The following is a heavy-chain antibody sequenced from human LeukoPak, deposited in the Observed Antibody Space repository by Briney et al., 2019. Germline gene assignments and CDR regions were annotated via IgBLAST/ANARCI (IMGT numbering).Heavy chain of an antibody. V-gene: IGHV3-21*01. D-gene: IGHD3-10*01. Sequence: GGSLRLSCAASGFTFSSYSMNWVRQAPGKGLEWVSSISSSSSYIYYADSVKGRFTISRDNAKNSLYLQMNSLRAEDTAVYYCATYGSGSYFQPFDYWGQGTLVTVSS. CDR3: ATYGSGSYFQPFDY. CDR2: ISSSSSYI. CDR1: GFTFSSYS. J-gene: IGHJ4*02.